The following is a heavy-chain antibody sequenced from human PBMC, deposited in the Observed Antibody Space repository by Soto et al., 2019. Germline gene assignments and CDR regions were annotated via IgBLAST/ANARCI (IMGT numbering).Heavy chain of an antibody. J-gene: IGHJ3*02. Sequence: KASETLSLTCTVSGGSTSSYYWSWIRQPPGKGLEWIGYIYYSGSTNYNPSLKSRVTISVDTSKNQFSLKLSSVTAADTAVYYCARTTYGDYAAFDIWGQGTMVTVSS. CDR3: ARTTYGDYAAFDI. CDR1: GGSTSSYY. V-gene: IGHV4-59*01. D-gene: IGHD4-17*01. CDR2: IYYSGST.